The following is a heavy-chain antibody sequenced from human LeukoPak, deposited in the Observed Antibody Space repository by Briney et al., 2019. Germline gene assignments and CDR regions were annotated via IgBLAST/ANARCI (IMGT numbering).Heavy chain of an antibody. CDR2: IYWSGST. V-gene: IGHV4-59*01. CDR3: ARGSHSTWNVGNS. CDR1: GDSISSYY. D-gene: IGHD1-1*01. J-gene: IGHJ4*02. Sequence: PSETLSLTCAVSGDSISSYYWSWIRQPPGEGLEWIGYIYWSGSTIYSPSFKSRVTMSVDSSRNHLSLKLSSVTAADTAVYYCARGSHSTWNVGNSWGQGILVTVSS.